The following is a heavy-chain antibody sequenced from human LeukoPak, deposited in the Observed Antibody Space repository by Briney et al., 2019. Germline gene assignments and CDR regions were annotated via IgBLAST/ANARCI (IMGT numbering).Heavy chain of an antibody. J-gene: IGHJ4*02. CDR1: GGSFSGYY. CDR2: INYSGST. V-gene: IGHV4-34*01. D-gene: IGHD3-22*01. Sequence: SETLSLTCAVYGGSFSGYYWSWIRQPPGKGLEWIGSINYSGSTYYNPSLKSRVTISVDTSKKQFSLKLNSVTAADTAVYYCAKSRDSSGYYIGYWGQGALVTVS. CDR3: AKSRDSSGYYIGY.